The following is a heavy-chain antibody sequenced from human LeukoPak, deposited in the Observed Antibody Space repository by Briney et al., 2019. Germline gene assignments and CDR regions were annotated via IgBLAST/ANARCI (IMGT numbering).Heavy chain of an antibody. CDR1: GYTFTSNY. V-gene: IGHV1-46*01. Sequence: ASVNVSCRASGYTFTSNYIHWVRQAPGQGLEWMGMIYPRDGSTSYAQKFQGRVTITGDTSTSTAHVELSSLRAEDTAVYYCARLSSGLGSGYWGQGTLVTVSS. J-gene: IGHJ4*02. CDR2: IYPRDGST. CDR3: ARLSSGLGSGY. D-gene: IGHD6-19*01.